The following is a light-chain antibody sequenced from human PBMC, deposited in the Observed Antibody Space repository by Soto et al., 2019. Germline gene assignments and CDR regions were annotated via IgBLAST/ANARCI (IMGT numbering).Light chain of an antibody. Sequence: EIVLTQSPATLSLSPGERATLSCRASQSVSSYLAWYQQKPGQAPRLLIYGASSRATGIPDRFSGSGSGTDFTLTISRLEPEDFAVYYCQQYGRSPRTFGQGTKVDIK. V-gene: IGKV3-20*01. J-gene: IGKJ1*01. CDR3: QQYGRSPRT. CDR2: GAS. CDR1: QSVSSY.